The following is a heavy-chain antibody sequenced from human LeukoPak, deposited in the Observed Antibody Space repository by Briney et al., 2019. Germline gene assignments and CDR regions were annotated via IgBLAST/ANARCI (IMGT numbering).Heavy chain of an antibody. CDR3: AREGSVSTGWGYFDY. D-gene: IGHD6-19*01. J-gene: IGHJ4*02. Sequence: SETLSLTCTVSGGSISSSDYYWAWIRQPPGKGLEWIGSIYYTGSTYYNPSLKSRVTISVDTSKNQFSLKLSSVTAADTAVYYCAREGSVSTGWGYFDYWGQGTLVTVSS. CDR1: GGSISSSDYY. V-gene: IGHV4-39*07. CDR2: IYYTGST.